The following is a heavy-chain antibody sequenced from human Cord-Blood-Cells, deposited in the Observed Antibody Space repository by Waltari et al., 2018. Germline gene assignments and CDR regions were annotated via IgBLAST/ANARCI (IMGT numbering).Heavy chain of an antibody. J-gene: IGHJ3*02. V-gene: IGHV1-8*01. CDR2: RNASRGNE. Sequence: QVQLVQSGAEVKKPGASVKVSCKASGYTFTSYDINWVRQATGQGLEWLGWRNASRGNEGYAQKFQGRVTMTRNTSISTADMEQRSLRSEDTAVYYCASGSLRGYACDIGGQGTMVTVSS. CDR3: ASGSLRGYACDI. D-gene: IGHD3-16*01. CDR1: GYTFTSYD.